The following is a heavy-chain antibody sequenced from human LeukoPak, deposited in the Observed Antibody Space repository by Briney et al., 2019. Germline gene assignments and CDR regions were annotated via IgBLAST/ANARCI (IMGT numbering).Heavy chain of an antibody. CDR2: ISWNSGSI. Sequence: GGSLRLSCAASGFTFDDYAMHWVRQAPGKGLEWVSGISWNSGSIGYADSVKSRFTISRDNAKNSLYLQMNSLRAEDTAVYYCARLYLPATRFDYWGQGTLVTVSS. CDR3: ARLYLPATRFDY. J-gene: IGHJ4*02. CDR1: GFTFDDYA. V-gene: IGHV3-9*01. D-gene: IGHD5-24*01.